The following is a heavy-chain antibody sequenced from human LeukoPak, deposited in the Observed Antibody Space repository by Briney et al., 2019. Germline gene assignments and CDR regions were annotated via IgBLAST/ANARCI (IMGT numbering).Heavy chain of an antibody. CDR3: ASYNGRRDGYNFGY. J-gene: IGHJ4*02. Sequence: PSETLSLTCTVSGGSISSSSYYWGWIRQPPGKGLEWIGSIYYSGSTYYNPSLKSLVTISVDTSNNQFSLKLSSVTAADTAVYYCASYNGRRDGYNFGYWGQGTLVTVSS. D-gene: IGHD5-24*01. CDR1: GGSISSSSYY. CDR2: IYYSGST. V-gene: IGHV4-39*01.